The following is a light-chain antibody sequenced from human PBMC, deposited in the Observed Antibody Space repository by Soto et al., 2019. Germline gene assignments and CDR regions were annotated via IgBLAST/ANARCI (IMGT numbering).Light chain of an antibody. CDR2: DAS. J-gene: IGKJ5*01. CDR3: QQRSNWPPIT. V-gene: IGKV3-11*01. CDR1: QSVSSY. Sequence: EIVLTQSPATLSLSPGERATLSCRASQSVSSYLAWYPQKPGQAPRLLIYDASNRATGIPARFSGSGSGTDFTLTISSLEPEDFAVYYCQQRSNWPPITFGQGTRLEI.